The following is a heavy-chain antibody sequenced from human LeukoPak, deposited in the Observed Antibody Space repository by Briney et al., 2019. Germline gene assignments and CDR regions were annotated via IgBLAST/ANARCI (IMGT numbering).Heavy chain of an antibody. CDR2: INPSGGST. CDR1: GYTFTSYY. D-gene: IGHD3-10*01. CDR3: ATGLLGSFNFDY. V-gene: IGHV1-46*01. J-gene: IGHJ4*02. Sequence: EASVKVSCKASGYTFTSYYMHWVRQAPGQELEWMGIINPSGGSTSYAQKFQGRVTMTRDTSTSTVYMELSSLRSDDAAVYYCATGLLGSFNFDYWGQGTLVTVSS.